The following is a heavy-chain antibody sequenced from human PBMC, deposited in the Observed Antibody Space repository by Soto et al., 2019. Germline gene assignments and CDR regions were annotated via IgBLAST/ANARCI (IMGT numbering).Heavy chain of an antibody. D-gene: IGHD3-3*01. CDR3: ATVFPNPKYGIFGVAYYYYYMDV. Sequence: ASVKVSCKVSGYTLTELSMHWVRQAPGKGLEWMGGFDPEDGETIYAQKFQGRVTMTEDTSTDTAYMELSSLRSEDTAVYYCATVFPNPKYGIFGVAYYYYYMDVWGKGTTITVSS. V-gene: IGHV1-24*01. J-gene: IGHJ6*03. CDR1: GYTLTELS. CDR2: FDPEDGET.